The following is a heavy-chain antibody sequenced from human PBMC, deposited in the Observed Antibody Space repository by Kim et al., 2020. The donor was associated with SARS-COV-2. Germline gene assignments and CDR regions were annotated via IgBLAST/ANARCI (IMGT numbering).Heavy chain of an antibody. CDR1: GFTFSSYA. J-gene: IGHJ6*02. Sequence: GGSLRLSCAASGFTFSSYAMSWVRQAPGKGLEWVSAISGSGGSTYYADSVKGRFTISRDNSKNTLYLQMNSLRAEDTAVYYCAKAPYARYYYGMDVWGQGTTVTVSS. D-gene: IGHD3-16*01. CDR2: ISGSGGST. V-gene: IGHV3-23*01. CDR3: AKAPYARYYYGMDV.